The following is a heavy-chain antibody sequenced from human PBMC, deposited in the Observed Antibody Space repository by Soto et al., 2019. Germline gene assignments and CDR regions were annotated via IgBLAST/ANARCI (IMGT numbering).Heavy chain of an antibody. V-gene: IGHV5-51*01. CDR3: LRAHSHGWYQYFVY. Sequence: WESLTISCEASGYRFANYWIGWVRQMPGKGLEWMGVIYPGDSDTRYSPSFQGHVTISADKSTSTAYLQWSSLEASDTAVYYCLRAHSHGWYQYFVYLGQGTLVT. CDR2: IYPGDSDT. J-gene: IGHJ4*02. D-gene: IGHD6-19*01. CDR1: GYRFANYW.